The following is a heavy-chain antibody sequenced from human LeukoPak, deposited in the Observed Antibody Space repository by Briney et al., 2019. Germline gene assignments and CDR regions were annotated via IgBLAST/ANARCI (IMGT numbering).Heavy chain of an antibody. CDR1: GFTFSSYA. J-gene: IGHJ6*03. CDR2: ISYDGSNK. D-gene: IGHD1-7*01. V-gene: IGHV3-30*07. CDR3: SGDRPGSWKYSHYYYYKDV. Sequence: PGGSLRLSCAASGFTFSSYAMHWVRQAPGKGREWVAVISYDGSNKYYADSVKGRFTISRDNSKNTLYLQMNSLRDEDTVVYYCSGDRPGSWKYSHYYYYKDVWGKGNTVTVSS.